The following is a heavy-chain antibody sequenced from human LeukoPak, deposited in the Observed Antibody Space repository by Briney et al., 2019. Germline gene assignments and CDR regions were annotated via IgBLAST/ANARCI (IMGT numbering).Heavy chain of an antibody. V-gene: IGHV3-64*01. CDR1: GFPFRSIP. Sequence: GGSLGLPFAAFGFPFRSIPMHGATQPPGKGLKYVSAISSNGGRTYYANSVKGRFTISRDNSKNTLFLQMGSLRAEDMAVYYCARGGSIAARPIDYWGQGTLVSVPS. J-gene: IGHJ4*02. CDR3: ARGGSIAARPIDY. D-gene: IGHD6-6*01. CDR2: ISSNGGRT.